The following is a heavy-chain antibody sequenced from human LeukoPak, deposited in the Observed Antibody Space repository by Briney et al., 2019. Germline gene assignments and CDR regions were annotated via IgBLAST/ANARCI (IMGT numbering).Heavy chain of an antibody. V-gene: IGHV3-7*01. J-gene: IGHJ4*02. CDR1: GLTVSSYW. CDR2: IKQDGSEK. Sequence: GGSLRLSWAPSGLTVSSYWMSWVRQAPGKGLEWEAKIKQDGSEKYYVGSLKGRFPISRDNAKNSLYLQMNSLRAEDTAVYYCARASGYSYGYVIDYWGQGTLVTVSS. CDR3: ARASGYSYGYVIDY. D-gene: IGHD5-18*01.